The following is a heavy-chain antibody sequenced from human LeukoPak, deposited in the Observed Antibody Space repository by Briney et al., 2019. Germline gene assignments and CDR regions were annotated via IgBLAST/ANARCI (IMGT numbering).Heavy chain of an antibody. Sequence: GGSLRLSCAASGITFSIYTMSWVRQAPEKGLEWVSAIVGSGRNTYYADSVKGRFTISRDNSKNTLYLQMNSLRAEDTAVYHCAKEGGYDGVDWWGQGTLVTVSS. CDR1: GITFSIYT. CDR2: IVGSGRNT. V-gene: IGHV3-23*01. CDR3: AKEGGYDGVDW. J-gene: IGHJ4*02. D-gene: IGHD5-12*01.